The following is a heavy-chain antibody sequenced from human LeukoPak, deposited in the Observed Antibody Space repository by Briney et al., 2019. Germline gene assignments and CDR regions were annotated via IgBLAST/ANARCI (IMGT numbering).Heavy chain of an antibody. D-gene: IGHD2-2*01. CDR2: ISYDGNHK. Sequence: GTSLRLSCVASGFTFSSYAMHWVRQAPGRGLEWVAVISYDGNHKYYADSVKGRFTISRDNSKNTLYLQMNSLRAEDTAVYYCARDGPQIVPAVPSGYWGQGTLVTVSS. CDR1: GFTFSSYA. J-gene: IGHJ4*02. CDR3: ARDGPQIVPAVPSGY. V-gene: IGHV3-30-3*01.